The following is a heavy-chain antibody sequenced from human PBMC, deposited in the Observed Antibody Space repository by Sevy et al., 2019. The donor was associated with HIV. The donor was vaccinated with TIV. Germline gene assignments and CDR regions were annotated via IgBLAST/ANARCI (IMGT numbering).Heavy chain of an antibody. CDR1: GFTFSNVW. Sequence: GGSLRLSCAASGFTFSNVWVSWVRQAPGKGLEWVAHVKSKTDGGTTDYAAPVRGRFTISRDDSKKTLYLQMNSLKTEDTAVYYCTTGGSLFQHWGQGTLVTVSS. CDR2: VKSKTDGGTT. D-gene: IGHD3-16*01. V-gene: IGHV3-15*01. J-gene: IGHJ1*01. CDR3: TTGGSLFQH.